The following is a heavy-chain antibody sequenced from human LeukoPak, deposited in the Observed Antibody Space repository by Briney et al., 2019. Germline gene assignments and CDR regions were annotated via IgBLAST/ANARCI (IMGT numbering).Heavy chain of an antibody. V-gene: IGHV1-58*02. CDR2: IVVGSGNS. CDR1: GFTFTSSA. D-gene: IGHD2-21*01. CDR3: AANTPRVVREDAFDI. Sequence: SVKVSCKASGFTFTSSAMQWVRQARGQRLEWIGWIVVGSGNSNYAQKFQERVTITRDMSTGTAYMELSSLRPDDTAVYYCAANTPRVVREDAFDIWGQGTMLTVSS. J-gene: IGHJ3*02.